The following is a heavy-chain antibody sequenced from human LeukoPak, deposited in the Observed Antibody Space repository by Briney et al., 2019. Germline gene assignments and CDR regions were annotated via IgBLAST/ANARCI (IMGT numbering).Heavy chain of an antibody. CDR2: INPNSGGT. V-gene: IGHV1-2*02. CDR3: ARDDNYYDSSGYYPYYYYYGMDV. CDR1: GYTFTGYY. J-gene: IGHJ6*02. Sequence: GASVKVSCKASGYTFTGYYMHWVRQASGQGLEWMGWINPNSGGTNYAQKFQGRVTMTRDTSISTAYMELSRLRSDDTAVYYCARDDNYYDSSGYYPYYYYYGMDVWGQGTTVTVSS. D-gene: IGHD3-22*01.